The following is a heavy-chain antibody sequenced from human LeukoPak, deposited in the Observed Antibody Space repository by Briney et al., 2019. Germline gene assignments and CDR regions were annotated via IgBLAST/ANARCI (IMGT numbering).Heavy chain of an antibody. J-gene: IGHJ4*02. CDR2: ISSSSSTI. Sequence: GGSLRLSCAASGFTLSSYSMNWVRQAPGKGLEWVSYISSSSSTIYYADSVKGRFTISRDNAKNSLYLQMNSLRAEDTAVYYCARVLQWLGYYFDYWGQGTLVTVSS. V-gene: IGHV3-48*01. CDR3: ARVLQWLGYYFDY. CDR1: GFTLSSYS. D-gene: IGHD6-19*01.